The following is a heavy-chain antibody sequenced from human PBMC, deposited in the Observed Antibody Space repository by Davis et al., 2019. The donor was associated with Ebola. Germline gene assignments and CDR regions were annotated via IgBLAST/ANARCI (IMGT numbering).Heavy chain of an antibody. CDR2: ISGSGGST. Sequence: GESLKISCAASGFTFSSYGMHWVRQAPGKGLEWVSAISGSGGSTYYADSVKGRFTISRDNSKNTLYLQMNSLRAEDTAVYYCAKYLAYTIFGVVQYYYYGMDVWGQGTTVTVSS. V-gene: IGHV3-23*01. J-gene: IGHJ6*02. CDR1: GFTFSSYG. CDR3: AKYLAYTIFGVVQYYYYGMDV. D-gene: IGHD3-3*01.